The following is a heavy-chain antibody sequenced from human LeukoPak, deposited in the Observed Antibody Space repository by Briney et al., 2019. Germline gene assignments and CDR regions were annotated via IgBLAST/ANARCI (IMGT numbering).Heavy chain of an antibody. CDR3: AREGRDYDILTGWYYFDY. J-gene: IGHJ4*02. D-gene: IGHD3-9*01. Sequence: GGSLRLSCADSGFTVSSNYMSWVRQAPGKGLERVSVIYSGGSTYYADSVKGRFTISRDNSKNTLYLQMNSLRAEDTAVYYCAREGRDYDILTGWYYFDYWGQGTLVTVSS. CDR2: IYSGGST. V-gene: IGHV3-66*01. CDR1: GFTVSSNY.